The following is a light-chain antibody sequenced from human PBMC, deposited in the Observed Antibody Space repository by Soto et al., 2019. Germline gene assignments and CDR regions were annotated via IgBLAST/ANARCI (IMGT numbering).Light chain of an antibody. J-gene: IGKJ1*01. Sequence: EIVLTQSPGTLSVSPGERFTLSFSASQSVRSNLAWYQHKPGQAPTLLIYGASRRTPGIPDRFSGRGSGTDFTLTISGLEPEDFAVYYCQQYGDSPRTFGQGTKVDIK. CDR2: GAS. CDR3: QQYGDSPRT. CDR1: QSVRSN. V-gene: IGKV3-20*01.